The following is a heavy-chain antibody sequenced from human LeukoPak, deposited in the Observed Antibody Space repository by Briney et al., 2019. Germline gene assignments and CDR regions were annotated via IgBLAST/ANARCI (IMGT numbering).Heavy chain of an antibody. V-gene: IGHV6-1*01. CDR2: TYYRSKWYT. Sequence: SQTLSLTCAISGDSVSNNNAAWNWIRQSPSRGLEWLGRTYYRSKWYTDYAVSVSSRITINPDASKNQFSLQLNSVAPEDTAVYYCASSSLRGSDAFDIWGQGTMVTVSS. J-gene: IGHJ3*02. CDR1: GDSVSNNNAA. D-gene: IGHD3-16*01. CDR3: ASSSLRGSDAFDI.